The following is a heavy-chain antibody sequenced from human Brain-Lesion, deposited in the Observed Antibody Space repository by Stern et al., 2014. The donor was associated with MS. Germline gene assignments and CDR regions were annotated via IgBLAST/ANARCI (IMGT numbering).Heavy chain of an antibody. Sequence: DQLVESGGGVVQPGRSLRLSCAASGFTFSSYGMHWVRQAPGKGLEWVAVIWSDGSNKYYADSVKGRFSISRDNSKNTLYLQMNSLRAKDTAVYYCASDSSSYYYYGMDVWGQGTTVTVSS. CDR1: GFTFSSYG. CDR3: ASDSSSYYYYGMDV. V-gene: IGHV3-33*01. J-gene: IGHJ6*02. D-gene: IGHD6-13*01. CDR2: IWSDGSNK.